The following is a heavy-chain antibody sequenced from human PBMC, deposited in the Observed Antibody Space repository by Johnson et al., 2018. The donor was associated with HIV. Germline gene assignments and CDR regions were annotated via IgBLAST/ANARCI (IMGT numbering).Heavy chain of an antibody. V-gene: IGHV3-30-3*01. CDR2: ISYDGSNK. J-gene: IGHJ3*02. D-gene: IGHD3-16*01. CDR1: GFTFSSFP. CDR3: AKVMTASSVNSFGGVIDASDI. Sequence: VQLVESGGGVVQPGRSLRLSCAASGFTFSSFPIHWVRQAPGKGLEWVAVISYDGSNKYYADSVKGRFTISRDNSKNTLHLQMNSLRAADTAVYYCAKVMTASSVNSFGGVIDASDIWGQGTMVTVS.